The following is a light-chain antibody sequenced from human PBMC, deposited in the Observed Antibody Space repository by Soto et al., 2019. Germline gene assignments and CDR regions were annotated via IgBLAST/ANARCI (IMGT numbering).Light chain of an antibody. Sequence: ETVSNQSPCTLSLSPGERATLSCRASQSVDSTYLAWYQQKPDQSPRLLIYAASSRATGIPDRFSGTGSGTDFTLTITRLEPEDFAVYFCQQYGSYPRTFGQGTKVDTK. J-gene: IGKJ1*01. CDR1: QSVDSTY. CDR3: QQYGSYPRT. CDR2: AAS. V-gene: IGKV3-20*01.